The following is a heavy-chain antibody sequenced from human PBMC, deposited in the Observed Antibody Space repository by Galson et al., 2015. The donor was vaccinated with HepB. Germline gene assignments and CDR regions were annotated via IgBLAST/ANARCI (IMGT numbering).Heavy chain of an antibody. V-gene: IGHV1-8*01. CDR3: ARAPGHDYGGNSVYYYYMDV. D-gene: IGHD4-23*01. CDR2: MNPNSGNT. J-gene: IGHJ6*03. CDR1: GYTFTSYD. Sequence: SVKVSCKASGYTFTSYDINWVRQATGQGLEWMGWMNPNSGNTGYAQKFQGRVTMTRNTSISTAYMELSSLRSEDTAVYYCARAPGHDYGGNSVYYYYMDVWGKGTTVTVSS.